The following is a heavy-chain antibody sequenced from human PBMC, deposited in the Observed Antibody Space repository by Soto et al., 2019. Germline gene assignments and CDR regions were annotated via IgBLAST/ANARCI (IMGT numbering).Heavy chain of an antibody. Sequence: GGSLRLSCAASGFTFSSYAMSWVRQAPGKGLEWVSYISSSSSYTNYADSVKGRFTISRDNAKNSLYLQMNSLRAEDTAVYYCARTYYDILTGYYTDAATAWYFDLWGRGTLVTVSS. CDR3: ARTYYDILTGYYTDAATAWYFDL. CDR2: ISSSSSYT. J-gene: IGHJ2*01. CDR1: GFTFSSYA. D-gene: IGHD3-9*01. V-gene: IGHV3-11*03.